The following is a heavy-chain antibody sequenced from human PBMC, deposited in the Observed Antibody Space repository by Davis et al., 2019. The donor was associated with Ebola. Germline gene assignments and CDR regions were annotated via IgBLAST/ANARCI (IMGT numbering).Heavy chain of an antibody. Sequence: AVPVPRKAASYSFTSYVCSSVLQAPGQGLEWMGWISAYNGNTNYAQKFQGRVTMTRDTSISTAYMELSRMGSDDTAMYYRARDRPAAIRSVNWCDPWGQGTLVTVSS. CDR2: ISAYNGNT. CDR3: ARDRPAAIRSVNWCDP. V-gene: IGHV1-18*01. D-gene: IGHD2-2*02. CDR1: SYSFTSYV. J-gene: IGHJ5*02.